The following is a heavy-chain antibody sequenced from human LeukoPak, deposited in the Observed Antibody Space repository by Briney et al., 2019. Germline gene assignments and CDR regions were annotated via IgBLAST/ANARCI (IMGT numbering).Heavy chain of an antibody. Sequence: ASMKVSCKVSGYTLTELSMHWVRQAPGKGLEWMGGFDPEDGETIYTQKFQGRVTMTEDTSTDTAYMELSSLRSEDTAVYYCATEHYYDSSGYLNYWGQGTLVTVSS. J-gene: IGHJ4*02. CDR2: FDPEDGET. V-gene: IGHV1-24*01. CDR1: GYTLTELS. D-gene: IGHD3-22*01. CDR3: ATEHYYDSSGYLNY.